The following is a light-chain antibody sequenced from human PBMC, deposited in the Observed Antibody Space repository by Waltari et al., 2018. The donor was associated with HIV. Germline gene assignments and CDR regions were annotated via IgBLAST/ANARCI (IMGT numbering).Light chain of an antibody. V-gene: IGKV4-1*01. CDR2: WAS. J-gene: IGKJ2*01. Sequence: DIVMTQSPDSLAVFLGERATINCKSSQRVLYSSNNKNYLAWYQQKPGQPPKLLIYWASTRESGVPDRFSGSGSGTDFTLTISSLQAEDVAVYYCQQYYSTPHTFGQGTKLEIK. CDR3: QQYYSTPHT. CDR1: QRVLYSSNNKNY.